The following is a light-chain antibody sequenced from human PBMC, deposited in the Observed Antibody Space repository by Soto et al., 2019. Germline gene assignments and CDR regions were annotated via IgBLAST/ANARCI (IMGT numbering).Light chain of an antibody. Sequence: VMTQSPATLSVSPGDRATLSCRASESVTSSLAWYQQKPGQPPRLLIYAASTRAPGIPARFSGSGSGTDFTLTISSLQSEDFAVYYCQQYNNWPRTFGQGTKVAIK. CDR1: ESVTSS. V-gene: IGKV3-15*01. J-gene: IGKJ1*01. CDR2: AAS. CDR3: QQYNNWPRT.